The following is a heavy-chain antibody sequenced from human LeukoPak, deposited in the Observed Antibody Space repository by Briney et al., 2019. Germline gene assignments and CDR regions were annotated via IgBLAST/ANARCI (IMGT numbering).Heavy chain of an antibody. Sequence: SVKVSCKASGGTFSSYAISWVRQAPGQGLEWMGGIIPIFGTANYAQKYQGRVTITADESTSTAYMDLNNLRSEDTAVYYCARPHQVYYDILTGYLGAFDIWGPGTMVTVSS. CDR3: ARPHQVYYDILTGYLGAFDI. CDR2: IIPIFGTA. D-gene: IGHD3-9*01. J-gene: IGHJ3*02. CDR1: GGTFSSYA. V-gene: IGHV1-69*13.